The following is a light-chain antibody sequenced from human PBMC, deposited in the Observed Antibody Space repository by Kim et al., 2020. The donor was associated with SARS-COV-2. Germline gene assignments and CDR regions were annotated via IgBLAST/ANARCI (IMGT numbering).Light chain of an antibody. Sequence: SYELTQPPSVSVAQGKTARITCEGVNIASASVHWYQQKPGQAPFLVTYFESDRPSGIPERFSGSNSANTATLTITRVEPGDEADYYCQVWDHNYDHPVFGGGTQLTVL. CDR1: NIASAS. V-gene: IGLV3-21*04. J-gene: IGLJ3*02. CDR3: QVWDHNYDHPV. CDR2: FES.